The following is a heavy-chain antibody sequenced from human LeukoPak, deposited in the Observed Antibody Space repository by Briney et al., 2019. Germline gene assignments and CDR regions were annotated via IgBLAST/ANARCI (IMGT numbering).Heavy chain of an antibody. D-gene: IGHD4-23*01. CDR2: ISYDGSNK. Sequence: PGGSLRLSCAASGFTFSSYGMYWVRQAPGKGLEWVAVISYDGSNKYYADSVKGRFTISRDNSKNTLYLQMNSLRAEDTAVYYCAKGLTVVYIDYWGQGTLVTVSS. J-gene: IGHJ4*02. CDR3: AKGLTVVYIDY. CDR1: GFTFSSYG. V-gene: IGHV3-30*18.